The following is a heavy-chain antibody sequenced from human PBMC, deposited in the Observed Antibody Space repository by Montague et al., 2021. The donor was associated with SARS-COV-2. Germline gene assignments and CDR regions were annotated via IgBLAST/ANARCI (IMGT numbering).Heavy chain of an antibody. CDR2: ISYSGST. CDR1: GGSISSFY. V-gene: IGHV4-59*08. Sequence: SETLSLTCTVSGGSISSFYWSWFRQPPGKGLEWIGYISYSGSTNYNPSLTSRATMSVDTSKNQSSLKVNSATAADTAVYYCARHYSATLPAVYWGQGTLVTVSS. CDR3: ARHYSATLPAVY. D-gene: IGHD2-15*01. J-gene: IGHJ4*02.